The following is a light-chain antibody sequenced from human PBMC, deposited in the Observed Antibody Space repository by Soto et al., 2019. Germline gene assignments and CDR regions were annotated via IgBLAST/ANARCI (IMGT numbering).Light chain of an antibody. CDR2: DAS. J-gene: IGKJ1*01. V-gene: IGKV1-5*01. CDR3: QQYNSYPWT. Sequence: DIQMTQSPSTLSASVGDRVTITCRASQSISSWLAWDQQKPGKAPKLLIYDASSLESGVPSRFSDSGSGTEFTLTISSLQPDDLATYYCQQYNSYPWTFGQGTKVEIK. CDR1: QSISSW.